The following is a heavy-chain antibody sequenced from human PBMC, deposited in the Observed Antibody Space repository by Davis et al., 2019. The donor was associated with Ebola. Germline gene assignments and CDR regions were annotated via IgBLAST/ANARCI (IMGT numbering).Heavy chain of an antibody. D-gene: IGHD6-6*01. J-gene: IGHJ4*02. Sequence: GESLKISCAVSGFTFSTYWMTWVRQAPGKGLEWVANIKQDGSEKYYVDSVKGRFTISRDNAENSVDLQMNSLRAEDTAVYYCARIGYSSSSFDYWGQGTLVTVSS. CDR3: ARIGYSSSSFDY. V-gene: IGHV3-7*01. CDR2: IKQDGSEK. CDR1: GFTFSTYW.